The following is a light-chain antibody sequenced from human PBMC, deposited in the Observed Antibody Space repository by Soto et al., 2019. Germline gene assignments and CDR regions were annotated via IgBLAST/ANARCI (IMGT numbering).Light chain of an antibody. CDR2: GAS. Sequence: EIVITQSPPTLSVSPGERVTLSCRASEGVGSNLAWYNHKPGQAPRIVVFGASTRAAGVPPRFSGSGSGSQFTLTIDSMQSEDSGVYYCQQYENWPRTFGQGTKVDIK. CDR3: QQYENWPRT. J-gene: IGKJ1*01. V-gene: IGKV3-15*01. CDR1: EGVGSN.